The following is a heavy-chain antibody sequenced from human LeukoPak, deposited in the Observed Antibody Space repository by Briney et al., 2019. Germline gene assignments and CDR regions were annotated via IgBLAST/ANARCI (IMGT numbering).Heavy chain of an antibody. V-gene: IGHV3-30*18. CDR2: ISYDGSNK. CDR3: ANSDSSGFPLDY. D-gene: IGHD3-22*01. Sequence: PGGSLRLSCAASGFTFSSYGMHWVRQAPGKGLEWVAVISYDGSNKYYADSVKGRLTISRDNSKNTLYLQMNSLRAEDTAVYYCANSDSSGFPLDYWGQGTLVTVSS. J-gene: IGHJ4*02. CDR1: GFTFSSYG.